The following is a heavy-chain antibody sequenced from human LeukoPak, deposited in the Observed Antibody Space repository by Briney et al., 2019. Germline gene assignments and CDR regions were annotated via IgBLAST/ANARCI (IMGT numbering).Heavy chain of an antibody. CDR1: GFTFSSYA. D-gene: IGHD5-12*01. CDR3: AKDRDIVATHRLDY. J-gene: IGHJ4*02. Sequence: PGGSLRLSCAASGFTFSSYAMSWVRQAPGKGLEWVSAISGSGGSTYYADSVKGRFTISRDNSKNMLHLQMNSLRAEDTAVYYCAKDRDIVATHRLDYWGQGTLVTVSS. CDR2: ISGSGGST. V-gene: IGHV3-23*01.